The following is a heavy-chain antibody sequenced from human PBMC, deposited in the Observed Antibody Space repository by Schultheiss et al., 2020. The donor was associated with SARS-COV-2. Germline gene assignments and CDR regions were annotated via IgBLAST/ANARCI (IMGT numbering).Heavy chain of an antibody. CDR3: ARGLGSMVRGVINWFDP. Sequence: KISCKASGGTFSSYAISWVRQAPGQGLEWMGGIIPIFGTANYAQKFQGRVTITADESTSTAYMELSSLRSEDTAVYYCARGLGSMVRGVINWFDPWGQGTLVTVSS. V-gene: IGHV1-69*01. D-gene: IGHD3-10*01. CDR1: GGTFSSYA. J-gene: IGHJ5*02. CDR2: IIPIFGTA.